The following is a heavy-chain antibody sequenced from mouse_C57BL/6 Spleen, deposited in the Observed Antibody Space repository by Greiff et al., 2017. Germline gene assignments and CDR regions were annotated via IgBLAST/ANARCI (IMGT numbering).Heavy chain of an antibody. V-gene: IGHV1-76*01. CDR2: IYPGSGNT. J-gene: IGHJ2*01. Sequence: QVQLQQSGAELVRPGASVKLSCKASGYTFTDYYINWVKQRPGQGLEWIARIYPGSGNTYYNEKFKGKATLTAEKSSSTAYMQLSSLTSEDSAVYSCARGGDYNFDYWGQGTTLTVSS. CDR3: ARGGDYNFDY. D-gene: IGHD2-4*01. CDR1: GYTFTDYY.